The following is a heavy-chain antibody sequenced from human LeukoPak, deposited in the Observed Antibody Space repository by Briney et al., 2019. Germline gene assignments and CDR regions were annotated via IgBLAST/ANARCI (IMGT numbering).Heavy chain of an antibody. Sequence: GESLKISCKGSGYSFNTYWIGWVRQMPGKGLEWMGIIYPGDSDTRYSPSFQGQVTISADRSISTAYLQWSSLKASDGAMYYCARRTNWGTAFDYWGQGTLVTVSS. CDR3: ARRTNWGTAFDY. CDR2: IYPGDSDT. CDR1: GYSFNTYW. D-gene: IGHD7-27*01. V-gene: IGHV5-51*01. J-gene: IGHJ4*02.